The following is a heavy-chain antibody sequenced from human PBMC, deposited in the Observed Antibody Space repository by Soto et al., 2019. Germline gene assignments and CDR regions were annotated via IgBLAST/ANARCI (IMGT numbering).Heavy chain of an antibody. CDR1: GYTFTGYY. CDR2: INPNSGGT. CDR3: ARGITMVRGVLFDAFDI. D-gene: IGHD3-10*01. Sequence: ASVKVSCKASGYTFTGYYMHWVRQAPGQGLEWMGWINPNSGGTNYAQKYQGWVNMTRDTSISTAYMELSRLRSDDTAFFYCARGITMVRGVLFDAFDIWGQGTMVTVS. V-gene: IGHV1-2*04. J-gene: IGHJ3*02.